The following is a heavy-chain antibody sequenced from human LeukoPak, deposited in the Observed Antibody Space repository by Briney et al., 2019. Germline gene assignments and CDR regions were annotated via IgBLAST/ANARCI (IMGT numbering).Heavy chain of an antibody. J-gene: IGHJ4*02. CDR1: GFTFSSYA. V-gene: IGHV3-23*01. Sequence: GGSLRLSCAASGFTFSSYAVTWVRQAPGKGLEWVSAISGSGGSTYYADSVKGRFTISRDNSKNTLYLQMNSLRAEDTAVYYCARGSEDYDSSGYYYDLGDFWGQETLVTVSS. CDR3: ARGSEDYDSSGYYYDLGDF. D-gene: IGHD3-22*01. CDR2: ISGSGGST.